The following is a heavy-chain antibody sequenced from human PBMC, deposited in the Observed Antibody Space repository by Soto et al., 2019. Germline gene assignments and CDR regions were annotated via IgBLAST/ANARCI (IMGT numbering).Heavy chain of an antibody. CDR2: IKSKNDGETT. CDR3: VTDTRGS. CDR1: GFTFYTAW. Sequence: EVQLVESGGDLVKPGGSLRLSCAASGFTFYTAWLNWVRQAPGKGLEWVGRIKSKNDGETTDYAAPVKGRFTISRDDSINTLYLQMDSLKTDDTAVYYCVTDTRGSWGQGTLVTVSS. V-gene: IGHV3-15*07. D-gene: IGHD3-3*01. J-gene: IGHJ5*02.